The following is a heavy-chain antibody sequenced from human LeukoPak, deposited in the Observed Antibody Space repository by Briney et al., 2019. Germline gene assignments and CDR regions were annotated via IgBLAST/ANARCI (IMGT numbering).Heavy chain of an antibody. CDR2: IIPILGIA. D-gene: IGHD6-13*01. V-gene: IGHV1-69*02. Sequence: SVKVSCKASGYTFTSYYMHWVRQAPGQGLEWMGRIIPILGIANYAQKFQGRVTITADKSTSTAYMELSSLRSEDTAVYYCARSKPIAAAATSWGQGTLVTVSS. CDR3: ARSKPIAAAATS. J-gene: IGHJ5*02. CDR1: GYTFTSYY.